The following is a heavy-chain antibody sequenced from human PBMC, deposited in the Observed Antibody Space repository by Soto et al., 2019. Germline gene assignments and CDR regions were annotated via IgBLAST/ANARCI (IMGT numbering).Heavy chain of an antibody. CDR2: ISTYNDIT. Sequence: ASVKVSCKASGYTFTTYGISGLVQSALQWLEGMGCISTYNDITTYAQKFQGRVTMTTDRSTRTAYMELRSLRSDDTAVYYCAREGSTSYSGVFFFDPWGQGTLVTVSS. J-gene: IGHJ5*02. CDR3: AREGSTSYSGVFFFDP. D-gene: IGHD1-26*01. V-gene: IGHV1-18*04. CDR1: GYTFTTYG.